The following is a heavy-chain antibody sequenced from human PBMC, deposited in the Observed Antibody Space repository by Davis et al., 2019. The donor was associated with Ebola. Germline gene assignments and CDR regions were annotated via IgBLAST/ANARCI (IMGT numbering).Heavy chain of an antibody. CDR2: INHSGST. D-gene: IGHD3-22*01. J-gene: IGHJ4*02. Sequence: MPSETLSLTCAVYGGSFSGYYWSWIRQPPGKGLEWIGEINHSGSTNYNPSLKSRVTISVDTSKNQFSLKLSSVTAADTAVYYCARAKGSDSSGYSARGFGYWGQGTLVTVSS. V-gene: IGHV4-34*01. CDR1: GGSFSGYY. CDR3: ARAKGSDSSGYSARGFGY.